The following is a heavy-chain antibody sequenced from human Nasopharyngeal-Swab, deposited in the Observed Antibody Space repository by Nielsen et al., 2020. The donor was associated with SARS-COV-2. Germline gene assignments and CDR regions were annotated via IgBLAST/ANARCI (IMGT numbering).Heavy chain of an antibody. CDR1: RGSISSSNW. D-gene: IGHD6-6*01. J-gene: IGHJ3*02. CDR3: ARGGSSDAFDI. Sequence: SETLSLTCAVSRGSISSSNWWSWVRQTPGKGLEWIGEIYHSGSTNYNPSLKSRVTILVDKSKNQFSLKLSSVTAADTALYYCARGGSSDAFDIWGLGTMVTVSS. CDR2: IYHSGST. V-gene: IGHV4-4*02.